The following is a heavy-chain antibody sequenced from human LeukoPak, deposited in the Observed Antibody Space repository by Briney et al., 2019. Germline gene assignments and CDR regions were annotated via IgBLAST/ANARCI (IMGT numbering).Heavy chain of an antibody. Sequence: GASVKVSCKASGGTFSSYAISWVRQAPGQGLEWMGGVIPIFGTANYAQKFQGRVTITADKSTSTAYVELSSLRSEDTAMYYCARSSIIAAAGPYYFDYWGQGTLVTVSS. CDR1: GGTFSSYA. J-gene: IGHJ4*02. D-gene: IGHD6-13*01. CDR2: VIPIFGTA. CDR3: ARSSIIAAAGPYYFDY. V-gene: IGHV1-69*06.